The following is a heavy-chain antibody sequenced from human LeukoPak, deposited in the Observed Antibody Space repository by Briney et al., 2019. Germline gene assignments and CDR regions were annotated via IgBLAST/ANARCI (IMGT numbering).Heavy chain of an antibody. Sequence: PSETLSLTCTVSGGSISSSSYYWGWIRQPPGKGLEWIGSIYYSGSTNYNPSLKSRVTISVDTSKNQFSLKLSSVTAADTAVYYCARHHYYYDSSGYFDYWGQGTLVTVSS. CDR1: GGSISSSSYY. J-gene: IGHJ4*02. V-gene: IGHV4-39*01. CDR2: IYYSGST. D-gene: IGHD3-22*01. CDR3: ARHHYYYDSSGYFDY.